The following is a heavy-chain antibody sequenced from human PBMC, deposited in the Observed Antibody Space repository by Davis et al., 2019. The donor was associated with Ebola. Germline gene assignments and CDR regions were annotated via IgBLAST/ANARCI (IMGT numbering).Heavy chain of an antibody. V-gene: IGHV4-59*08. D-gene: IGHD3-22*01. Sequence: SETLSLTCAVYGGSFSVYYWSWIRQAPGQGLEWIGYVYYSGTINYNPSLKSRVTISVDTSKNQFSLRLSSVAAADTAVYYCARFYFYGTSTYYPSWGQGSLVTVTS. CDR1: GGSFSVYY. CDR2: VYYSGTI. CDR3: ARFYFYGTSTYYPS. J-gene: IGHJ4*02.